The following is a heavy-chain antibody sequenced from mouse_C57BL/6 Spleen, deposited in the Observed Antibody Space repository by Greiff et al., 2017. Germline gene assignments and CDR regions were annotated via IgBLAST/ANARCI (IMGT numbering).Heavy chain of an antibody. D-gene: IGHD4-1*01. CDR3: AREGLTGGQDY. V-gene: IGHV1-72*01. CDR2: IDTNSGGT. CDR1: GYTFTSYW. Sequence: QVQLQQPGAELVKPGASVQLSCKASGYTFTSYWMYWVMQRPGRGLEWIGRIDTNSGGTKYNENFKSQVTLTVDKPSSTSYMQLSSLTSEDSAVYYCAREGLTGGQDYWGQGTTLTVSS. J-gene: IGHJ2*01.